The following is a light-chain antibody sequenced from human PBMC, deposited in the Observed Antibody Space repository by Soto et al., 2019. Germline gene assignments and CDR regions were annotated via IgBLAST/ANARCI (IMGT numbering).Light chain of an antibody. J-gene: IGKJ4*01. V-gene: IGKV1-5*03. CDR2: SAS. CDR3: QQYESYPLT. CDR1: QSVSAW. Sequence: IQMTQSPSTLSASVGDRVTITCRASQSVSAWLAWYQQKPGKAPELLIYSASTVETGVPSRFSGSGSETEFTLTISSLRPDDFATYYCQQYESYPLTFGGGTRIEIK.